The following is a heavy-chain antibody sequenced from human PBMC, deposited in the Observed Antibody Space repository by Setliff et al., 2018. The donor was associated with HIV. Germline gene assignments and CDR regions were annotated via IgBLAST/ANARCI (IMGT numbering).Heavy chain of an antibody. J-gene: IGHJ5*02. D-gene: IGHD6-19*01. Sequence: SCAASGFAFGSFAVSWIRQAPGKALEWVSSITDDGLSTFYAGSVRGRFTLSRDNSRNTLFLQMNSLRGEDTALYYCALGGLSSGWGVSWGQGTLVTVSS. V-gene: IGHV3-23*01. CDR2: ITDDGLST. CDR3: ALGGLSSGWGVS. CDR1: GFAFGSFA.